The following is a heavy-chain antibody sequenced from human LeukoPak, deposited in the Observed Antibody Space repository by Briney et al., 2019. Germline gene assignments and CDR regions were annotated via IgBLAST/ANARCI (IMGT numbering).Heavy chain of an antibody. D-gene: IGHD4-17*01. CDR1: GHTFNSDV. J-gene: IGHJ5*02. Sequence: GASVKVSCKTSGHTFNSDVIHWVRQAPGQSLEWMGCINAGNGKTKYSQKFQGRVTLTRDTSASTAYMDLSSLTYEDTAVYYCARGIPIDYADYDWFDPWGQGTLVTVSS. CDR3: ARGIPIDYADYDWFDP. V-gene: IGHV1-3*01. CDR2: INAGNGKT.